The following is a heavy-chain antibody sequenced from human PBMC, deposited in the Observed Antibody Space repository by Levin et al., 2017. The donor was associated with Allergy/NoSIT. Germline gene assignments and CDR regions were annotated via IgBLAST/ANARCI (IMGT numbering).Heavy chain of an antibody. Sequence: ASETLSLTCSVSGGFVSSGTYYWSWIRRPPGTGLEWIVYINYRGVTKYNPSLKSRVTISVDMSKNEFSLKVTSVTAADTAVYYCARNRIIVSAGNDYYYGMDVWGQGTTVTVSS. CDR1: GGFVSSGTYY. CDR2: INYRGVT. V-gene: IGHV4-61*01. J-gene: IGHJ6*02. CDR3: ARNRIIVSAGNDYYYGMDV. D-gene: IGHD5/OR15-5a*01.